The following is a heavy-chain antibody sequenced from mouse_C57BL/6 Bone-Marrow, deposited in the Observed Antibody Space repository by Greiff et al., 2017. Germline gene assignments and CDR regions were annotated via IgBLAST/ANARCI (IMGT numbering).Heavy chain of an antibody. CDR3: ARGITTVVPVAY. V-gene: IGHV1-61*01. J-gene: IGHJ3*01. Sequence: VQLQQSGAELVRPGSSVKLSCKASGYTFTSYWMDWVKQRPGQGLEWIGNIYPSDSETHYNQKFKDKATLTVDKSSSTAYMQLSSLTSEDSAVYYCARGITTVVPVAYWGQGTLVTVSA. CDR1: GYTFTSYW. CDR2: IYPSDSET. D-gene: IGHD1-1*01.